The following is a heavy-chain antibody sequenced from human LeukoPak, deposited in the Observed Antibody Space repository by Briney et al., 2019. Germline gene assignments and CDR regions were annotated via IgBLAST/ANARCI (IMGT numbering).Heavy chain of an antibody. J-gene: IGHJ4*02. CDR2: INPSGGST. CDR1: GYTFTSYY. V-gene: IGHV1-46*01. CDR3: ARETGYCSGGRCYFIY. D-gene: IGHD2-15*01. Sequence: ASVKVSCKASGYTFTSYYMHWVRQAPGQGLEWMGIINPSGGSTSYAQKFQGRVTMTRDTSVSTAYMELSRLRSDDTAPYYCARETGYCSGGRCYFIYWGQGTLVTVSS.